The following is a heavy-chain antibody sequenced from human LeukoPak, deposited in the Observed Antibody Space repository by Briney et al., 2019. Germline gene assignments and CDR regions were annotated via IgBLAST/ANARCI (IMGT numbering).Heavy chain of an antibody. CDR1: GGSISSYY. J-gene: IGHJ6*02. V-gene: IGHV4-59*08. CDR2: IYYSGST. D-gene: IGHD3-10*01. CDR3: ARLPPLLWFGELSFYGMDV. Sequence: SETLSLTCTVSGGSISSYYWSWIRQPPGKGLEWIGYIYYSGSTNYNPSPKSRVTISVDTSKNQFSLKLSSVTAADTAVYYCARLPPLLWFGELSFYGMDVWGQGTTVTVSS.